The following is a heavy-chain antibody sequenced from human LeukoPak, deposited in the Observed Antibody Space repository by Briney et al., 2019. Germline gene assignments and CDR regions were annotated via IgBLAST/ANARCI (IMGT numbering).Heavy chain of an antibody. CDR1: GFTFSAFP. Sequence: PGGSLRLSCAASGFTFSAFPMSWVRQAPGKGLEWVSSIPGSGDSTYHADSVKGRFTISRDNSKNTLTLQMNSLRVEDTAVYYCARLSNTGNYFDSWGQGILVTVSS. CDR3: ARLSNTGNYFDS. V-gene: IGHV3-23*01. D-gene: IGHD2-8*02. CDR2: IPGSGDST. J-gene: IGHJ4*02.